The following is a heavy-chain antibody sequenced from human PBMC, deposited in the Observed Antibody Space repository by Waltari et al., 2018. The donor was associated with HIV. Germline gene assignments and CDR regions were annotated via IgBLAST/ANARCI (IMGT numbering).Heavy chain of an antibody. CDR1: GRTFTDYY. D-gene: IGHD6-19*01. V-gene: IGHV1-69-2*01. CDR2: VDPEDGET. CDR3: ATSARLAVPTY. J-gene: IGHJ1*01. Sequence: EVQLVQSGAEVKKPGATVKISCKVSGRTFTDYYMKWVQEAPGKGLEWIGLVDPEDGETIYAENFQGRVTITADTSTDTAYMELSSLTYEDTAVYYCATSARLAVPTYWGQGTLVIVS.